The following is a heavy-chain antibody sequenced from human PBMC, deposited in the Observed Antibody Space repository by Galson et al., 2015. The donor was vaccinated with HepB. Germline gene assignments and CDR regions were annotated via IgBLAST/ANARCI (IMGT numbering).Heavy chain of an antibody. CDR2: IIPIFGTA. Sequence: SVKVSCKASGGTFSSYAISWVRQAPGQGLEWMGGIIPIFGTANYAQKFQGRVTITADKSTSTAYMELSSLRSEDTAVYYCARGEATAHRGGYYYYGMDVWGQGTTVTVSS. D-gene: IGHD6-13*01. J-gene: IGHJ6*02. CDR1: GGTFSSYA. V-gene: IGHV1-69*06. CDR3: ARGEATAHRGGYYYYGMDV.